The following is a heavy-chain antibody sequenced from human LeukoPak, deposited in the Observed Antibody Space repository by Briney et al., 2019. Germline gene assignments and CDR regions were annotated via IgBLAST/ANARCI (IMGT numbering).Heavy chain of an antibody. V-gene: IGHV3-23*01. Sequence: GGSLRLSCAASGFTFSSYAMSWVRQAPGKGLEWVSGTSGSGGSTYYADSVKGRFTISRDNSKNTVYLQMNSLRTEDTAVYYCAKTPKIRGVSNFDYWGQGTLVTVSS. CDR2: TSGSGGST. CDR1: GFTFSSYA. J-gene: IGHJ4*02. D-gene: IGHD3-10*01. CDR3: AKTPKIRGVSNFDY.